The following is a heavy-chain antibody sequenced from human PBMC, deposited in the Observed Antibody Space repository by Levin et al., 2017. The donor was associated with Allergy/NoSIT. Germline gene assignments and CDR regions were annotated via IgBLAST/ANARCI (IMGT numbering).Heavy chain of an antibody. Sequence: SETLSLTCAVYGGSLTGYYWSWIRQPPGKGLEWIGEINHSGSTNYIPSLKSRVTISVDTSKNQFSLKLSPVTAADTAVYYCARSSHCSGGTCDSLGYYYYAMDVWGQGTTVTVSS. D-gene: IGHD2-15*01. CDR2: INHSGST. CDR3: ARSSHCSGGTCDSLGYYYYAMDV. J-gene: IGHJ6*02. V-gene: IGHV4-34*01. CDR1: GGSLTGYY.